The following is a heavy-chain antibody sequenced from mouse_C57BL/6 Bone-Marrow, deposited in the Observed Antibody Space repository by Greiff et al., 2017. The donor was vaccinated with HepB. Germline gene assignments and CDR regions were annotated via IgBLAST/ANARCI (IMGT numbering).Heavy chain of an antibody. CDR1: GYTFTSYW. D-gene: IGHD1-1*01. V-gene: IGHV1-55*01. CDR3: ARRYYGSSWYFDV. Sequence: VQLQQPGAELVKPGASVKMSCKASGYTFTSYWITWVKQRPGQGLEWIGDIYPGSGSTNYNEKFKSKATLTVDTSSSTAYMQLSSLTSEDSAVYYCARRYYGSSWYFDVWGTGTTVTVFS. CDR2: IYPGSGST. J-gene: IGHJ1*03.